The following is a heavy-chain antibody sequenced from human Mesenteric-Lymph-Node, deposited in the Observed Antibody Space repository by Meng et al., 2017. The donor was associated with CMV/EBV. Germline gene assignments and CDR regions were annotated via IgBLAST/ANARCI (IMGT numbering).Heavy chain of an antibody. J-gene: IGHJ5*02. CDR2: IIPIFGTA. D-gene: IGHD2-2*02. CDR3: ARSLLYRYCSSTSCYKDWFDP. CDR1: SYA. Sequence: SYAISWVRQARGQGLEWMGGIIPIFGTANYAQKFQGRVTITTDESTSTAYMELSSLRSEDTAVYYCARSLLYRYCSSTSCYKDWFDPWGQGTLVTVSS. V-gene: IGHV1-69*05.